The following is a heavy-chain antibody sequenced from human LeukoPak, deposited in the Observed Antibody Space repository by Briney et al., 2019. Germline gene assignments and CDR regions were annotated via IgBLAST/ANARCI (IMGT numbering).Heavy chain of an antibody. D-gene: IGHD2-15*01. J-gene: IGHJ4*02. CDR3: TTDTWYSAGH. CDR1: GFIFSGSW. V-gene: IGHV3-7*03. Sequence: GGSLRLSCTASGFIFSGSWMAWIRQAPGKGLEWVAIIKKDGSEKYYVDSMKGRFTISRDNAKNSLFLQMNSLRAEDTAIYYCTTDTWYSAGHWGQGTLVTVSS. CDR2: IKKDGSEK.